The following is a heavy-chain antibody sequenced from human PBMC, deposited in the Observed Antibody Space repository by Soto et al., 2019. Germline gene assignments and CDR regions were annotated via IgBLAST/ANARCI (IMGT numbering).Heavy chain of an antibody. CDR3: ARLVVVAVTPNYFDY. D-gene: IGHD2-15*01. Sequence: GASVKVSCKASGYTFTGYYMHWVRQVPGQGLEWMGWINPNSGGTNYAQKFQGRVTMTRDTSISTAYMELSRLRSDDTAVYYCARLVVVAVTPNYFDYWGQGTLVTVSS. J-gene: IGHJ4*02. CDR2: INPNSGGT. V-gene: IGHV1-2*02. CDR1: GYTFTGYY.